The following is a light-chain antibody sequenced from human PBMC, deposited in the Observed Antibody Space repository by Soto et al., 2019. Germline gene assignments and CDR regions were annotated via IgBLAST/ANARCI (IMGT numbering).Light chain of an antibody. CDR1: QSVSSN. V-gene: IGKV3-15*01. CDR3: QQYNNWPQT. J-gene: IGKJ1*01. CDR2: AAS. Sequence: EIVMTQSPATLSVSPGERATLSCRASQSVSSNLAWYQQKPGQAPRLPIYAASTRATGIPARFSGSGSGTEFTLTISSLHSEDFAVYYCQQYNNWPQTFGQGTKVEI.